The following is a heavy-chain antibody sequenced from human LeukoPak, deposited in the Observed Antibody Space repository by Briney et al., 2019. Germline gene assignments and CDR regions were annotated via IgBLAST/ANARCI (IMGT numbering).Heavy chain of an antibody. J-gene: IGHJ5*02. CDR1: GGTFSSYA. Sequence: SVKVSCKASGGTFSSYAISWVRQAPGQGLEWMGGIIPIFGTANYAQKFQGRVTITTDESTSTAYMELSSLRSEDTAVYYCATASGGLLSPMSGWFDPWGQGTLVTVSS. V-gene: IGHV1-69*05. CDR2: IIPIFGTA. CDR3: ATASGGLLSPMSGWFDP. D-gene: IGHD2-2*01.